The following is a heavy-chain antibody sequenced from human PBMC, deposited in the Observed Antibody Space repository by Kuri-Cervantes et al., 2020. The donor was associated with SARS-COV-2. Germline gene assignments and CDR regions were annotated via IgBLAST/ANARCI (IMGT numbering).Heavy chain of an antibody. Sequence: LSLTCAASGFTFDDYAMHWVRQAPGKGLECVSGISWNSGSIGYADSVKGRITISRDNAKNSLYLQMNSLRAEDTALYHCARGALWIAAAGRSWYFDLWGRGTLVTVSS. CDR2: ISWNSGSI. V-gene: IGHV3-9*01. CDR3: ARGALWIAAAGRSWYFDL. J-gene: IGHJ2*01. CDR1: GFTFDDYA. D-gene: IGHD6-13*01.